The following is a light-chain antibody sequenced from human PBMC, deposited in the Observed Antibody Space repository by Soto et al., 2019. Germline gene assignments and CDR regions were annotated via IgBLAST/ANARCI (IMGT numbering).Light chain of an antibody. J-gene: IGLJ1*01. CDR1: SGDIGDYNY. V-gene: IGLV2-14*01. CDR2: DCS. CDR3: CTYTRSGTLI. Sequence: QSAPNQPASVSGSPGTSIPISCVGTSGDIGDYNYVSWYQQHPGKVPKVIIYDCSNRPSGGSYPFSATRSGNPPPLPVSGLQVEDEVDYYCCTYTRSGTLIFGTGTKVPVL.